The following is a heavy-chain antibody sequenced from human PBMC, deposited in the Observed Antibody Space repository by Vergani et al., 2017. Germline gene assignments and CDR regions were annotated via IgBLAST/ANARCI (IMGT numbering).Heavy chain of an antibody. J-gene: IGHJ4*02. CDR3: GRDVDSSGWFDY. D-gene: IGHD6-19*01. V-gene: IGHV3-21*01. CDR2: ISSSSSYI. Sequence: EVQLVESGGGLVKPGGSLRLSCAASGFTFSSYSMNWVRQAPGKGLEWVSSISSSSSYIYYADSVKGRFTISRDNAKNSLYLQMNSLRAEDTAVYYCGRDVDSSGWFDYWGQGTLVTVSS. CDR1: GFTFSSYS.